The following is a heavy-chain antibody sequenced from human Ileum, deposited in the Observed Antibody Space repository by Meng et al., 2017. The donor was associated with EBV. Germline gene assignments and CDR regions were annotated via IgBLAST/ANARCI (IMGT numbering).Heavy chain of an antibody. CDR2: CSGGT. V-gene: IGHV4-30-4*01. J-gene: IGHJ4*02. D-gene: IGHD1-26*01. CDR3: AIYAVGGSGQGY. Sequence: QLRVPGSGPGLVKPSHTLSLTCAVSGGSISSGVYHWSWVRQPPGKGLEWIGCSGGTYYNPSLESRLTISVDTSKNQFSLKLDSATAADTAVYYCAIYAVGGSGQGYWGQGTLVTVSS. CDR1: GGSISSGVYH.